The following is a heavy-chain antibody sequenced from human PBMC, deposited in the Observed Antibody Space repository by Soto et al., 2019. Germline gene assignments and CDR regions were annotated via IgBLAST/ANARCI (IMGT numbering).Heavy chain of an antibody. D-gene: IGHD3-16*02. J-gene: IGHJ4*02. CDR1: GGSISSGGYY. V-gene: IGHV4-31*03. CDR2: IYYSGST. CDR3: ARDRPDYVWGSYRYDGNPPNLGTFDY. Sequence: SETLSLTCTVSGGSISSGGYYWSWIRQHPGKGLEWIGYIYYSGSTYYNPSLKSRVTISVDTSKNQFSLKLSSVTAADTAVYYCARDRPDYVWGSYRYDGNPPNLGTFDYWGQGTPVTVSS.